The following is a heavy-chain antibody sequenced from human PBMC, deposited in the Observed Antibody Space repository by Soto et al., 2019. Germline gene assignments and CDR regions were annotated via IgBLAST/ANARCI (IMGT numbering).Heavy chain of an antibody. CDR2: IDWDDDK. CDR3: ARMPVSYIYSSSAELYYYYGMDV. Sequence: SGPTLVNPTQTLTLTCTFSGFSLSTSGMCVSWIRQPPGKALEWLALIDWDDDKYYSTSLKTRLTISKDTSKNQVVLTMTNMDPGDTATYYCARMPVSYIYSSSAELYYYYGMDVWGQGTTVTVSS. CDR1: GFSLSTSGMC. J-gene: IGHJ6*02. D-gene: IGHD6-6*01. V-gene: IGHV2-70*01.